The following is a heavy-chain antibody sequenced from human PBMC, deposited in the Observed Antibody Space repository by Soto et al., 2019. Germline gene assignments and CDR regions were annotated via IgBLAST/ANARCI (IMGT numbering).Heavy chain of an antibody. CDR2: IKSKTDGGTT. CDR3: TTGPPPGQNTLPPADC. Sequence: EVQLVESGGGLVKPGGSLRLSCAASGFTFSNAWMNWVRQAPGKGLEWVGRIKSKTDGGTTDYAAPVKGRFTISRDDSKNTLYMQMNSLETEDKAVYYCTTGPPPGQNTLPPADCWGQGTLVTVSS. CDR1: GFTFSNAW. D-gene: IGHD1-26*01. V-gene: IGHV3-15*07. J-gene: IGHJ4*02.